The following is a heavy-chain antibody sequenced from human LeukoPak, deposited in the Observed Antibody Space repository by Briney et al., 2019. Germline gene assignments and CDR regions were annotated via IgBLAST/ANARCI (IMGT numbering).Heavy chain of an antibody. CDR3: ARYRGYGWFDP. CDR2: INEGGEDT. D-gene: IGHD5-18*01. CDR1: GFTFSIIG. Sequence: GGSLRLSCAASGFTFSIIGMSWVRQAPGKGLEWVSTINEGGEDTYYANSVKGRFTVSRDNSRNTLYLQMNSLRAEDTAVYYCARYRGYGWFDPWGQGTLVTVSS. J-gene: IGHJ5*02. V-gene: IGHV3-23*01.